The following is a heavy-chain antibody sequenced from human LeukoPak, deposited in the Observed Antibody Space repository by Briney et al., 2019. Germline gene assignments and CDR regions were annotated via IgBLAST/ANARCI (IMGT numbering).Heavy chain of an antibody. CDR1: GFTFSSYG. CDR3: ARDLGVLRFLEWFFSKPDY. V-gene: IGHV3-30*02. Sequence: GGSLRLSCAASGFTFSSYGMHWVRQAPGKGLEWVAFIRYDGSNKYYADSVKGRFTISRDNSKNTLYLQMNSLRAEDTAVYYCARDLGVLRFLEWFFSKPDYWGQGTLVTVSS. D-gene: IGHD3-3*01. CDR2: IRYDGSNK. J-gene: IGHJ4*02.